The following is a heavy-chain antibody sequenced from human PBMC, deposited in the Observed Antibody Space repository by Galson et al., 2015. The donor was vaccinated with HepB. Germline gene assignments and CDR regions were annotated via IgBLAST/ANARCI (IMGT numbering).Heavy chain of an antibody. D-gene: IGHD2-2*01. J-gene: IGHJ3*02. Sequence: SLRLSCAASGFTFSSYWMSWVRQAPGKGLEWVADIKQDGSEKYYVDSVKGRFTISRDNAKNSLYLQMNSLRAEDTAVYYCARRGLLVVPAEGAYAFDIWGQGTMVTVSS. CDR2: IKQDGSEK. CDR3: ARRGLLVVPAEGAYAFDI. V-gene: IGHV3-7*03. CDR1: GFTFSSYW.